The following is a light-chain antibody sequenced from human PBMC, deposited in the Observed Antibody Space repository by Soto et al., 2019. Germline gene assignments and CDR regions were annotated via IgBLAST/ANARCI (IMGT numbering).Light chain of an antibody. CDR3: QQYNISWT. CDR2: GAS. Sequence: EIVMTQSPATLSVSPGERATLSCRASQSVNSNLAWYQQKPGQAPRLLISGASTRATGIPARFSGSGSETEFTLTISSLQSEDFAVYYCQQYNISWTFGQGTKVEMK. CDR1: QSVNSN. J-gene: IGKJ1*01. V-gene: IGKV3-15*01.